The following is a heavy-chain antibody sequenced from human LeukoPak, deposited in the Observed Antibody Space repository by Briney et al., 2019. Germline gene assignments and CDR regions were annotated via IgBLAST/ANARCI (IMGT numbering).Heavy chain of an antibody. CDR2: ISERGGST. J-gene: IGHJ4*02. CDR3: AKRGVVIRGVIIIGFYEEAYYFDC. Sequence: GGSLRLSCVVSGITLSNYGMSWVRQAPGKGLEWVSGISERGGSTNYADSVKGRFIISRDNSKNTMYLQMNSVRAEDTAVYFCAKRGVVIRGVIIIGFYEEAYYFDCWGQGILVTVSS. D-gene: IGHD3-10*01. CDR1: GITLSNYG. V-gene: IGHV3-23*01.